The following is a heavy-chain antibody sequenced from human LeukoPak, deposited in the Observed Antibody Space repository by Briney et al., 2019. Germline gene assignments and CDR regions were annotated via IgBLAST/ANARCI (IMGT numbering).Heavy chain of an antibody. J-gene: IGHJ3*02. V-gene: IGHV3-74*01. Sequence: GGSLRLSCVASGFTFSRYKMHWVRQGPGKGLMWVSRLNSDGNGATYADSVKGRFTISRDNAKNTLYLQMNSLRAEDTAVYYCARAKYYYGSGSYYDAFDIWGQGTMVTVSS. D-gene: IGHD3-10*01. CDR2: LNSDGNGA. CDR3: ARAKYYYGSGSYYDAFDI. CDR1: GFTFSRYK.